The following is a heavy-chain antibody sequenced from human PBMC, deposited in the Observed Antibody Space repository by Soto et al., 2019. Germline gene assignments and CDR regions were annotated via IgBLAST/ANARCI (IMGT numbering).Heavy chain of an antibody. CDR3: VRDRDSDTWPSRDV. CDR2: ISAKNGDT. Sequence: QVHLVQSGAELKKPGASVRVSCKASGYSFTRNGISWVRQAPGQGIEWMGWISAKNGDTNYAQKFQGRVIMTTETSTSTAYMELRSLRSDDTAVYYCVRDRDSDTWPSRDVWGQGTTVTVSS. D-gene: IGHD1-26*01. J-gene: IGHJ6*02. V-gene: IGHV1-18*01. CDR1: GYSFTRNG.